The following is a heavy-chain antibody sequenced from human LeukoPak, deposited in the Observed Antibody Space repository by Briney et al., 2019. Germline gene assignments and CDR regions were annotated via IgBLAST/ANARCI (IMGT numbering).Heavy chain of an antibody. J-gene: IGHJ4*02. CDR1: GFTFNNYA. Sequence: GGSLRLSCAASGFTFNNYAIHWVRQAPGKGLEWVAVISYDGSNKYYADSVKGRSTISRDNSKNTLYLQMNSLRAEDTAVYYCAKDKEDGYNPLDYWGQGTLVTVSS. CDR2: ISYDGSNK. D-gene: IGHD5-24*01. CDR3: AKDKEDGYNPLDY. V-gene: IGHV3-30-3*01.